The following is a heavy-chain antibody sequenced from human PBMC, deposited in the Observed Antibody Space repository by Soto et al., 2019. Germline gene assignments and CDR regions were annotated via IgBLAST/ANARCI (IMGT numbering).Heavy chain of an antibody. CDR1: EFTFSNYA. J-gene: IGHJ4*02. V-gene: IGHV3-23*01. CDR2: ITGSDGRT. Sequence: VQLLESGGGLVQPGGSLRLSCAASEFTFSNYAMTWVRQAAGKGLEWVSLITGSDGRTYYADSVKGRFTISRDNSKNTQFLQMNSLRAEDTAVYYCAKATYDTTFYTSSFDSWGQGTLVTVSS. D-gene: IGHD3-22*01. CDR3: AKATYDTTFYTSSFDS.